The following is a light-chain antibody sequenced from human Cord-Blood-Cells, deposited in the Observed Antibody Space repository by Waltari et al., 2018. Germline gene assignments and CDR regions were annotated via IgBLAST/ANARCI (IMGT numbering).Light chain of an antibody. CDR1: QSISSW. J-gene: IGKJ2*03. V-gene: IGKV1-5*03. CDR3: QQYNSYLYS. CDR2: KAS. Sequence: DIHMTQSPSTLSASVGHSATIPCRASQSISSWLAWYQQKPGKAPKLLIYKASSLESGVPSRFSGSGSGTEFTLTISSLQPDDFATYYCQQYNSYLYSFGQGTKLEIK.